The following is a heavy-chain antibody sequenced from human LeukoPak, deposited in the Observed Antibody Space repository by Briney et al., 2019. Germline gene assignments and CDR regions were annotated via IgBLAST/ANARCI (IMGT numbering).Heavy chain of an antibody. Sequence: GASVKVSCKASGGTFSSYAISWVRQAPGQGLEWMGGIIPIFGTANYAQKFQGRVTITADESTSTAYMELSSLRSEDTAVYYCASGGYSYDHYCYYYMDVWGKGTTVTVSS. D-gene: IGHD5-18*01. J-gene: IGHJ6*03. CDR1: GGTFSSYA. V-gene: IGHV1-69*13. CDR2: IIPIFGTA. CDR3: ASGGYSYDHYCYYYMDV.